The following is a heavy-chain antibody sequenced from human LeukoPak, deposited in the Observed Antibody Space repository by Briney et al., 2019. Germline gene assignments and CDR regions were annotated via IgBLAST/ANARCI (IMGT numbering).Heavy chain of an antibody. V-gene: IGHV3-49*04. CDR3: TRDCSGSSCFEEMDY. D-gene: IGHD2-15*01. Sequence: PGRSLRLSCKPSGFTFCDYAMSWVRQAPGKGLEWVGFIRSKAFGATTDYAASVKGRFTVSRDDSKSIAYLQMNSLKTEDAAVYYCTRDCSGSSCFEEMDYWGQGTLVTVSS. CDR1: GFTFCDYA. J-gene: IGHJ4*02. CDR2: IRSKAFGATT.